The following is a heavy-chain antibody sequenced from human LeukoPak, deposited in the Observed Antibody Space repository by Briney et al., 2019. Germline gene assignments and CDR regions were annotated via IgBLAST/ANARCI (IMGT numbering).Heavy chain of an antibody. CDR1: GGSFTRHV. CDR3: ASTPGYCTGGSCFGYDYYGMDV. V-gene: IGHV1-69*11. Sequence: SVKVSCKASGGSFTRHVISWVRQAPGKGLEWMGRIIPIIGSTNLAQKFQGRVTMTADESMRTAYMELISLRSADTAVYYCASTPGYCTGGSCFGYDYYGMDVWGQGTTVTVSS. CDR2: IIPIIGST. D-gene: IGHD2-8*02. J-gene: IGHJ6*02.